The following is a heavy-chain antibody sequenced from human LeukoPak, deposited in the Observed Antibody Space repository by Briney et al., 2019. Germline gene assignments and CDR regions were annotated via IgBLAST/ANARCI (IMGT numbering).Heavy chain of an antibody. D-gene: IGHD4-17*01. V-gene: IGHV3-7*04. CDR3: ARPTAVTLVDAFNI. CDR1: GFTFSRYW. J-gene: IGHJ3*02. CDR2: IKQDGTEK. Sequence: GGSLRLSCAASGFTFSRYWMSWVRQAPGKGLEWVANIKQDGTEKYCVDSVKGRFTISRDNAKNSLYLQMNSLRDVDTAVYFCARPTAVTLVDAFNIWGLGTMVTVSS.